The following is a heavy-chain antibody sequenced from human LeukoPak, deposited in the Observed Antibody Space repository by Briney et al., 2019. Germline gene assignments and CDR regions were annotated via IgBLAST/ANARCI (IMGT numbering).Heavy chain of an antibody. Sequence: GGSLRLSCAVSGFTFSFYAMSWVRQAPGKGLEWVSVISASGGSTYYADSVKGRFTISRDNSKNTLYLQVNSLRAEDTAVYYCAKVGGITGRPYYYYGMDVWGQGTTVTVSS. V-gene: IGHV3-23*01. CDR2: ISASGGST. J-gene: IGHJ6*02. CDR1: GFTFSFYA. CDR3: AKVGGITGRPYYYYGMDV. D-gene: IGHD1-20*01.